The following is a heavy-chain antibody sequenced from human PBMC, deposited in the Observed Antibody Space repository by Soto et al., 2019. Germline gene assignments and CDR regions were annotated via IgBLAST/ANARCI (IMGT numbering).Heavy chain of an antibody. V-gene: IGHV3-33*01. CDR1: GFTFSRHG. Sequence: PGGSLRLSCAASGFTFSRHGMHWVRQAPGKGLEWVAIIWYDGSNEYYADSVKGRFTISRDNAKNTLYLQMNSLRAEDTAVYYCARGSLSGFDPWGQGTLVTVSS. CDR2: IWYDGSNE. CDR3: ARGSLSGFDP. J-gene: IGHJ5*02.